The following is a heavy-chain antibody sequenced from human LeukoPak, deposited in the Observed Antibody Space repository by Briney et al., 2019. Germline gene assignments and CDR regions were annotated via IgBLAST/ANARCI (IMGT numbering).Heavy chain of an antibody. CDR3: ARSYDGSPFDY. D-gene: IGHD5-12*01. Sequence: SETLSLTCTVSGGSISSYYWSWIRQPPGKGLEWIGYIYYSGSTNYNPSLKSRVTISVDTSKNQFSLKLSSVTAADTAVYYCARSYDGSPFDYWGQGTLVTVSS. CDR1: GGSISSYY. V-gene: IGHV4-59*01. CDR2: IYYSGST. J-gene: IGHJ4*02.